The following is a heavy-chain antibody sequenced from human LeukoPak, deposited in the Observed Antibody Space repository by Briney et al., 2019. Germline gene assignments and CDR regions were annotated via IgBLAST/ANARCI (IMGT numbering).Heavy chain of an antibody. V-gene: IGHV1-24*01. J-gene: IGHJ4*02. CDR3: AALPHFYSSGWQSYFDY. CDR1: GYTLTELS. Sequence: GASMKVSCKVSGYTLTELSMHWVRQAPGKGLEWMGGFDPDTTEEIYAQRFQGRVTMTEDTSTDTAYMELSSLGSEDTAAYYCAALPHFYSSGWQSYFDYWGQGTLVTVSS. D-gene: IGHD6-19*01. CDR2: FDPDTTEE.